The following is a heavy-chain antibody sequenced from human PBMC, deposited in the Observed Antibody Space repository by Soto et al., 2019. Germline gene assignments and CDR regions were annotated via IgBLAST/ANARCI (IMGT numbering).Heavy chain of an antibody. Sequence: ASVKVSCKVSGYTLTELSMHWVRQAPGKGLEWMGGFDPEDGETIYAQKFQGRVTMTEDTSTDTAYMELSSLRSEDTAVYYCATVQSVGGAFDIWGQGTMVTVSS. J-gene: IGHJ3*02. CDR2: FDPEDGET. CDR1: GYTLTELS. CDR3: ATVQSVGGAFDI. V-gene: IGHV1-24*01. D-gene: IGHD3-16*01.